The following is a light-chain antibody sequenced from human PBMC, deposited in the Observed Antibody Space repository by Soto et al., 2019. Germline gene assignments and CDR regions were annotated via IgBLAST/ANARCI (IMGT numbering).Light chain of an antibody. Sequence: TQLTQSPAALSASVGDRVTITCRASQGISSYLAWYQQKPGKAPKLLIYAASTLQSGVPSRFSGSGSGTDFTLTISRLEPEDFAVYYCQQYGNSPWTFGQGTKVDI. CDR2: AAS. J-gene: IGKJ1*01. CDR1: QGISSY. V-gene: IGKV1-9*01. CDR3: QQYGNSPWT.